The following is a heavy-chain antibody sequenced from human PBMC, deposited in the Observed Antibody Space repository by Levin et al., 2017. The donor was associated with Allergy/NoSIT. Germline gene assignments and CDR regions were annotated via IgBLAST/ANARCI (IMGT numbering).Heavy chain of an antibody. CDR1: GYTFTSYD. CDR2: MNPNSGNT. D-gene: IGHD6-13*01. J-gene: IGHJ6*02. V-gene: IGHV1-8*01. Sequence: ASVKVSCKASGYTFTSYDINWVRQATGQGLEWMGWMNPNSGNTGYAQKFQGRVTMTRNTSISTAYMELSSLRSEDTAVYYCARGRYSSSWYSNYYDGMDVWGQGTTVTVSS. CDR3: ARGRYSSSWYSNYYDGMDV.